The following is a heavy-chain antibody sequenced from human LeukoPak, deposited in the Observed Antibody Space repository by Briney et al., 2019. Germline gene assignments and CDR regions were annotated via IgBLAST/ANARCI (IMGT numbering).Heavy chain of an antibody. J-gene: IGHJ5*02. Sequence: PSETLSLTCTVSGGSISSYYWSWIRQPPGKGLEWIGYIYYSGSTNYNPSLKSRVTISVDTSENQFSLKLSSVTAADTAVYYCARWVTMVRGVYWFDPWGQGTLVTVSS. CDR1: GGSISSYY. CDR3: ARWVTMVRGVYWFDP. V-gene: IGHV4-59*01. D-gene: IGHD3-10*01. CDR2: IYYSGST.